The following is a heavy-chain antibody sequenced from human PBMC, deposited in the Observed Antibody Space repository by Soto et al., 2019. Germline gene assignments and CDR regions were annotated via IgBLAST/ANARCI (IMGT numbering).Heavy chain of an antibody. CDR1: GGTFSSYA. J-gene: IGHJ4*02. V-gene: IGHV1-69*13. CDR3: ARDRPSYSSSWSPFDY. CDR2: IIPIFGTA. Sequence: GASVKVSCKASGGTFSSYAISWVRQAPGQGLEWMGGIIPIFGTANYAQKFRGRVTITADESTSTAYMELSSLRSEDTAVYYCARDRPSYSSSWSPFDYWGQGTLVTVSS. D-gene: IGHD6-13*01.